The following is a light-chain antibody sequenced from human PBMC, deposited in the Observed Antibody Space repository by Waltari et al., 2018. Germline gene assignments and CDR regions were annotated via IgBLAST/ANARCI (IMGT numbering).Light chain of an antibody. V-gene: IGLV3-21*03. CDR1: NIGRVH. Sequence: SFVLTQPPSVPVAPGRTDAITCGGDNIGRVHVKWYQQRPGQAPVLVIYDDTDRPSGIPGRFSGSNSGDTATLTISGVEAGDEAVYYCQVWDSVSDHWVFGGGAKLTVL. CDR2: DDT. J-gene: IGLJ3*02. CDR3: QVWDSVSDHWV.